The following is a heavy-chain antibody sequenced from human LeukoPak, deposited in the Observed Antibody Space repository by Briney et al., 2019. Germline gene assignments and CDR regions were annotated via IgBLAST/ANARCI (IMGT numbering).Heavy chain of an antibody. CDR2: INHSGST. D-gene: IGHD2-15*01. CDR3: ARVRLPQYYYYYYMDV. Sequence: SETLSLTCAVYGGSFSGYYWSWIRQPPGKGLEWIGEINHSGSTNYNLSLKSRVTISVDTSKNQFSLKLSSVTAAGTAVYYCARVRLPQYYYYYYMDVWGKGTTVTVSS. J-gene: IGHJ6*03. V-gene: IGHV4-34*01. CDR1: GGSFSGYY.